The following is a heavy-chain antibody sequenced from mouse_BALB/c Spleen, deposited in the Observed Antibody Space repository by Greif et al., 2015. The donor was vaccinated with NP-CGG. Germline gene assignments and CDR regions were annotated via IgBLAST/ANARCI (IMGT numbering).Heavy chain of an antibody. CDR3: ARGYDGYYEFAY. V-gene: IGHV1S137*01. J-gene: IGHJ3*01. CDR1: GYTFTDYA. D-gene: IGHD2-3*01. CDR2: ISTYYGDA. Sequence: QVQLKESGAELVRPGVSVKISCKGSGYTFTDYAMHWVKQSHAKSLEWIGVISTYYGDASYNQKFKGKATMTVDKSSSXAYMELARLTSEDSAIYYCARGYDGYYEFAYWGQGTLVTVSA.